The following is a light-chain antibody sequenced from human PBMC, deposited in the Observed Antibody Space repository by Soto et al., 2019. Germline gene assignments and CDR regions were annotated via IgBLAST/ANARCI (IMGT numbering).Light chain of an antibody. CDR2: KAS. V-gene: IGKV1-5*03. Sequence: DXHMTHSPSTLSGSLGDXFTIXXXXSQTISSWLAWYQQKPGKAPKLLIYKASTLKSGVPSRFSGSGSGTEFTLTISSLQPDDFATYYCQHYNSYSEAFGQGTKVDIK. CDR3: QHYNSYSEA. J-gene: IGKJ1*01. CDR1: QTISSW.